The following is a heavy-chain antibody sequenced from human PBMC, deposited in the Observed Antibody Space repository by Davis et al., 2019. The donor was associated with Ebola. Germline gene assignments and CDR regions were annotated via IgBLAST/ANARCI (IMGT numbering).Heavy chain of an antibody. CDR1: GFTFDDYA. CDR3: AKDGPGSSGWYYFDY. CDR2: ISWNSGSI. J-gene: IGHJ4*02. D-gene: IGHD6-19*01. V-gene: IGHV3-9*01. Sequence: PGGSLRLSCAASGFTFDDYAMHWVRQAPGKGLEWVSGISWNSGSIGYADSVKGRFTISRDNSKNTLYLQMNSLRAEDTAVYYCAKDGPGSSGWYYFDYWGQGTLVTVSS.